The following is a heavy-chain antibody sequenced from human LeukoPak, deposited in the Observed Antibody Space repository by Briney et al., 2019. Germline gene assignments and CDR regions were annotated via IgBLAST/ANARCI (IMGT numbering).Heavy chain of an antibody. CDR2: LKLYDGSK. D-gene: IGHD3-3*01. Sequence: VASVKVSCKASGYAFIRYHIHWVRQAPGQGLEWMGVLKLYDGSKSHAQKFQGRVTMTRDTSTSTVYMELSSLRSEDTAVYYCARDAAFDFWSGYYPLYYYYGMDVWGQGTTVTVSS. CDR3: ARDAAFDFWSGYYPLYYYYGMDV. CDR1: GYAFIRYH. J-gene: IGHJ6*02. V-gene: IGHV1-46*01.